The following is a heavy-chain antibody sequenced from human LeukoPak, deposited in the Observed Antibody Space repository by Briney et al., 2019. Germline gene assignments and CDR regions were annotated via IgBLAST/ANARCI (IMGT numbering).Heavy chain of an antibody. Sequence: PGGSLSLSCAASGFTFDDYAMHWVRQAPGKGLEWVSGISWNSGSIGYADSVKGRFTISRDNAKDSLYLQMNSLRAEDTAVYYCAKGPMIRGPFDYWGQGTLVTVSS. V-gene: IGHV3-9*01. J-gene: IGHJ4*02. CDR2: ISWNSGSI. CDR1: GFTFDDYA. D-gene: IGHD3-22*01. CDR3: AKGPMIRGPFDY.